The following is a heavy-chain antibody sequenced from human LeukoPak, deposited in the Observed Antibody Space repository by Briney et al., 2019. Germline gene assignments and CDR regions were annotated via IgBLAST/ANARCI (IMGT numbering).Heavy chain of an antibody. V-gene: IGHV1-2*02. Sequence: ASVKVSCKASGYTFTGYYMHWVRQAPGQGLEWMGWINPNSGGTNYAQKFQGRVTMTRGTSISTAYMELSRLRSDDTAVYYCARGLRRRRIVGAFWSSLEYWGQGTLVTVSS. D-gene: IGHD1-26*01. CDR3: ARGLRRRRIVGAFWSSLEY. CDR1: GYTFTGYY. J-gene: IGHJ4*02. CDR2: INPNSGGT.